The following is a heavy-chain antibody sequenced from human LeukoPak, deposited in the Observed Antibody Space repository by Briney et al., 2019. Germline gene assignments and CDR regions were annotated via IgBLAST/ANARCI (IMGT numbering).Heavy chain of an antibody. CDR2: IYYSGST. CDR1: GFTFSNYY. V-gene: IGHV4-59*05. J-gene: IGHJ6*02. Sequence: GSLRLSCVGSGFTFSNYYMNWIRQPPGKGLEWIGSIYYSGSTYYNPSLKSRVTISVDTSKNQFSLKLSSVTAADTAVYYCARIVVVPAASVYYYYGMDVWGQGTTVTVSS. CDR3: ARIVVVPAASVYYYYGMDV. D-gene: IGHD2-2*01.